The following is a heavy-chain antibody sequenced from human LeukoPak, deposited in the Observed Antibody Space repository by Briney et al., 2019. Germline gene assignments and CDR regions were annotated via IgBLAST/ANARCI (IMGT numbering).Heavy chain of an antibody. CDR1: GFTVSSNY. D-gene: IGHD3-10*02. CDR3: AELGITMIGGV. CDR2: ISSSGSTI. J-gene: IGHJ6*04. V-gene: IGHV3-11*04. Sequence: GGSLRLSCAASGFTVSSNYMSWVRQAPGKGLEWVSYISSSGSTIYYADSVKGRFTISRDNAKNSLYLQMNSLRAEDAAVYYCAELGITMIGGVWGKGTTVTISS.